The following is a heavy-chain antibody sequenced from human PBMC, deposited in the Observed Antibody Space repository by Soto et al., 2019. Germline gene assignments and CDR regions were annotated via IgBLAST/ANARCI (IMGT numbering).Heavy chain of an antibody. J-gene: IGHJ6*02. Sequence: SQTLSLTCAISGDSVSRNSAAWNWIRQSPSRGLEWLGRTYYRSKWYNDYAVSVKSRITINPDTSKNQFSLQLNSVTPEDTAVYYCARDRRMMQQLVPSRGMDVWGQGTTVTVSS. D-gene: IGHD6-13*01. V-gene: IGHV6-1*01. CDR3: ARDRRMMQQLVPSRGMDV. CDR1: GDSVSRNSAA. CDR2: TYYRSKWYN.